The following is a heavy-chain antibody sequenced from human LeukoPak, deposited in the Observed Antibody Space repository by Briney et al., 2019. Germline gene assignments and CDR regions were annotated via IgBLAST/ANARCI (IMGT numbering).Heavy chain of an antibody. CDR2: MYYSGST. CDR1: GGSISSSRYY. D-gene: IGHD2-2*01. J-gene: IGHJ6*02. V-gene: IGHV4-39*07. CDR3: ARFQSSSSWDYYYGLDV. Sequence: LETLSLTCTVSGGSISSSRYYWGWIRQPPGKGLEWIGSMYYSGSTYYNPSLKSRVTISVDTSKNQFSLKLSSVTAADTAVYYCARFQSSSSWDYYYGLDVWGQGTTVTVSS.